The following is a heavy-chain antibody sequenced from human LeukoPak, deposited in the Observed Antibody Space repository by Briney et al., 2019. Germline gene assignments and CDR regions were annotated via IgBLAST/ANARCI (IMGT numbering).Heavy chain of an antibody. V-gene: IGHV4-39*01. CDR1: GGSISSSSHS. CDR2: IYYTGRT. Sequence: SETLSLTCTVSGGSISSSSHSWGWIRQPPGKGLEWAGSIYYTGRTYYNPSLKSRVTISVDTSKNQFSLKLSSVTAADTAVYCAQSLGSSNWIGNWFDPWGQGTLVTVSS. CDR3: AQSLGSSNWIGNWFDP. J-gene: IGHJ5*02. D-gene: IGHD6-13*01.